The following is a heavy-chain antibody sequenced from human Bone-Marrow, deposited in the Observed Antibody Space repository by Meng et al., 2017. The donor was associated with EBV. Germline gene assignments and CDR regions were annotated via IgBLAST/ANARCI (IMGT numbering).Heavy chain of an antibody. D-gene: IGHD3-22*01. CDR2: IYYSGST. J-gene: IGHJ4*02. V-gene: IGHV4-61*01. Sequence: LQASGPGLVRPSGTLSLTSTVPGGSVSSGSYYWSWIRQPPGKGLQWIGYIYYSGSTNYNPSLKSRATISMDTSKNQFSLKLSSVTAADTAVYYCAREGSPFYYDSSGYDLWGQGTLVTVSS. CDR1: GGSVSSGSYY. CDR3: AREGSPFYYDSSGYDL.